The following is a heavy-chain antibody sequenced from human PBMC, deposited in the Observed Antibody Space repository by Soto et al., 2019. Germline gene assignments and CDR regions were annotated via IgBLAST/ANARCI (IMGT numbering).Heavy chain of an antibody. CDR3: PRVPGCSEGNFYARGAVDF. V-gene: IGHV3-74*01. J-gene: IGHJ3*01. Sequence: VQLVESGGGLVHPGGSLRLSCAASGFTFRNYWMHWVRQAPGKGLVWVSRINSEACSTAYPDCVKGRFTISRDNAEETLFLQMNSLRAEDMAVYYCPRVPGCSEGNFYARGAVDFWGQGTMVTVSS. CDR2: INSEACST. D-gene: IGHD2-15*01. CDR1: GFTFRNYW.